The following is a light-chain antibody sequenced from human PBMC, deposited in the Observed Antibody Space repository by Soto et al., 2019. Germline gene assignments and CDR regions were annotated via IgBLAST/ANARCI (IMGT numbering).Light chain of an antibody. V-gene: IGKV1-39*01. CDR3: QHSYSTPLT. CDR2: AAS. CDR1: QSISSY. Sequence: DVPITKDRASLSASDSDRVTITCRASQSISSYLNWYQQKPGKAPKLLIYAASSLQSGVPSRFSGSGSGTDFTLTISSLQPEDFATYYCQHSYSTPLTFAGGTKVDIK. J-gene: IGKJ4*01.